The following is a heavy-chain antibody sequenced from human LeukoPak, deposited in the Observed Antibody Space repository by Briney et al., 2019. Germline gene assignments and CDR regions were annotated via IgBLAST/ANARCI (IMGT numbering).Heavy chain of an antibody. V-gene: IGHV3-7*01. Sequence: PGGSLRLSCAASGFTFSSYWMSWVRQAPGKGLEWVANIKQDGSEKYYVDSVKGRFTISRDNAKNSLYLQMNSLRAEDTAVYYCARVVPAASGGYYYYYMDVWGKGTTVTVSS. J-gene: IGHJ6*03. CDR2: IKQDGSEK. D-gene: IGHD2-2*01. CDR1: GFTFSSYW. CDR3: ARVVPAASGGYYYYYMDV.